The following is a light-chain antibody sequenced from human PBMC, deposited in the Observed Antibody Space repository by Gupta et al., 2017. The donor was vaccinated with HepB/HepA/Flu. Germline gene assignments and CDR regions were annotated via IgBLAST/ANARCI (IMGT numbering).Light chain of an antibody. V-gene: IGKV3-11*01. CDR1: QSVSTY. Sequence: EIVLTQSPGTLSLSPGERATLSCRASQSVSTYLAWYQQKPGQAPRLLIKDASKRATDLPARFSGSGSGTEFTLTISSLEPEDFAVYYCQHRGSWPITFGQGTLLDIK. J-gene: IGKJ5*01. CDR2: DAS. CDR3: QHRGSWPIT.